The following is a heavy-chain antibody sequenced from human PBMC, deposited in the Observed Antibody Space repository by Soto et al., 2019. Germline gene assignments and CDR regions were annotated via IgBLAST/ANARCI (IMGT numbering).Heavy chain of an antibody. J-gene: IGHJ4*02. CDR2: IYGDDDK. CDR3: THRQRDSAGLFDY. V-gene: IGHV2-5*02. Sequence: QITLKESGPTLVKPTQTLTLTCTFSGFSLSTSAVGVGWIRQPPGKALEWLTVIYGDDDKRSSPSLRSRLTITKDTSKDQVVLTMINMDPVYTATYYWTHRQRDSAGLFDYWGQGTLVTVAS. CDR1: GFSLSTSAVG.